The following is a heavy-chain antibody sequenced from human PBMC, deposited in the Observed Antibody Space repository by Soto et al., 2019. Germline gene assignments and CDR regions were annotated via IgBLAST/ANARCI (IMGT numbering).Heavy chain of an antibody. J-gene: IGHJ4*02. CDR2: ISSSSSTI. V-gene: IGHV3-48*01. Sequence: EVQLVESGGGLVQPGGSLRLSCAASGFTFSSYSMNWVRQAPGKGLEWVSYISSSSSTIYYADSVKGRFTISRDNAKNSLYLQMNRLRAEDTAVYYCARDYYDSSGYYALFDYWGQGTLVTVSS. CDR3: ARDYYDSSGYYALFDY. D-gene: IGHD3-22*01. CDR1: GFTFSSYS.